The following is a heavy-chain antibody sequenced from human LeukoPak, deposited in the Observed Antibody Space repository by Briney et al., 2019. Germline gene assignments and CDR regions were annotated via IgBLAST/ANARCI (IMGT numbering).Heavy chain of an antibody. D-gene: IGHD4-23*01. CDR2: INHSGST. CDR3: ARARLRWQGFDY. Sequence: PSETLSLTCAVYGGSFSGYYWSWIRQPPGKGLEWIGEINHSGSTNYNPSLKSRVTISVDTSKNQFSLKLSSVTAADTAVYYCARARLRWQGFDYWGQGTLVTVSS. CDR1: GGSFSGYY. V-gene: IGHV4-34*01. J-gene: IGHJ4*02.